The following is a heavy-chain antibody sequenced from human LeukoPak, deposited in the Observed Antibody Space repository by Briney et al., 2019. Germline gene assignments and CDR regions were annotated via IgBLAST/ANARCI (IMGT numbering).Heavy chain of an antibody. Sequence: GGSLRLSCAASGXTFRNYAMHWVRQAPGKGLEWVAVIWYDGSDKYYADSVKGRFTTSRDKSKNTLYLQMNSLKTEDPAVYYCTRGRQYYYGSGSYPYYFDYWGQGTLVTVSS. V-gene: IGHV3-33*01. CDR3: TRGRQYYYGSGSYPYYFDY. J-gene: IGHJ4*02. D-gene: IGHD3-10*01. CDR1: GXTFRNYA. CDR2: IWYDGSDK.